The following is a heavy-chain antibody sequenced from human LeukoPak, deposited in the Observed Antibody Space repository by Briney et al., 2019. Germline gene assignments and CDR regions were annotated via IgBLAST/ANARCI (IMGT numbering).Heavy chain of an antibody. CDR1: GFTFSSYW. D-gene: IGHD5-18*01. Sequence: GSLRLSCTVSGFTFSSYWMSWVRQAPGKGLEWIGEINHSGSTNYNPSLKSRVTISVDTSKNQFSLNLSSVTAADTGVYYCARRGYSWRYWGQGTLVTVSS. CDR2: INHSGST. CDR3: ARRGYSWRY. V-gene: IGHV4-34*01. J-gene: IGHJ4*02.